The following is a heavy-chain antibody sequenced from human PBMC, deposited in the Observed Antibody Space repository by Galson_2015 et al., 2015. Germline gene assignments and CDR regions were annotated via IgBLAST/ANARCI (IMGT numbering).Heavy chain of an antibody. V-gene: IGHV3-30-3*01. Sequence: SLRLSCAASGFTFSSYAMHWVRQAPGKGLEWVAVISYDGSNKFYADSVKGRFTISRDNSKNTLYLQMNSLRPEDTAVYYCARVGGDIAARTWGYFDYWGRGTLVTVSS. CDR3: ARVGGDIAARTWGYFDY. J-gene: IGHJ4*02. D-gene: IGHD6-6*01. CDR2: ISYDGSNK. CDR1: GFTFSSYA.